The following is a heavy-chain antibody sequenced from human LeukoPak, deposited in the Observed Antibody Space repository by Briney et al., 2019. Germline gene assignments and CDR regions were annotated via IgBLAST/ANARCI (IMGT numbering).Heavy chain of an antibody. Sequence: GASVKVSCKVSGYTLTELSMHWVRQAPGKGLEWMGGFDPEDGETIYAQKFQGRVTMTEDTSTDTAYMELSSLRSEDTAVYYCATDLGTMVRGVPPGYWGQGTLVTVSS. D-gene: IGHD3-10*01. J-gene: IGHJ4*02. V-gene: IGHV1-24*01. CDR3: ATDLGTMVRGVPPGY. CDR1: GYTLTELS. CDR2: FDPEDGET.